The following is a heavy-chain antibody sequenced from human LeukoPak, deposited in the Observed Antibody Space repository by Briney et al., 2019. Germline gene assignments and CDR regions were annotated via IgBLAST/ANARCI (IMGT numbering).Heavy chain of an antibody. Sequence: PGGSLRLSCAASGFTFDDYAMHWVRQAPGKGLEWVSGISWNSGSIGYADSVKGRFTISRDNAKNSLYLQMNSLRAEDTALYYCAKDLYPTGTPYWYFDLWGRGTLVTVSS. CDR2: ISWNSGSI. J-gene: IGHJ2*01. V-gene: IGHV3-9*01. CDR1: GFTFDDYA. CDR3: AKDLYPTGTPYWYFDL. D-gene: IGHD2-2*02.